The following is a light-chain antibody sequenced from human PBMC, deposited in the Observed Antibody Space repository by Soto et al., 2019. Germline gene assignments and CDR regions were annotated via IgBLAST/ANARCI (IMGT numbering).Light chain of an antibody. Sequence: QSVLTQPASVSGSPGQSITTSCTGTSSDVGGYNYVSWYQQHPGKAPKLMIYEVSNRPSGVSNRFSGSKSGNTASLTFSGLQAEDEADYYCSSYTSSSTYVFGTGTKVTVL. CDR2: EVS. CDR1: SSDVGGYNY. J-gene: IGLJ1*01. V-gene: IGLV2-14*01. CDR3: SSYTSSSTYV.